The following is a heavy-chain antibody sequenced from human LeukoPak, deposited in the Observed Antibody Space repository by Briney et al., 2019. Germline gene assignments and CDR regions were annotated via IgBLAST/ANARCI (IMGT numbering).Heavy chain of an antibody. V-gene: IGHV1-18*01. J-gene: IGHJ4*02. CDR2: ISAYNGNT. CDR3: AGDQRVFRRGYSGYDSGY. Sequence: ASVKVSCKASGYTFTSYGISWVRQAPGQGLEWMGWISAYNGNTNYAQKLQGRVTMTTDTSTSTAYMELRSLRSDDTAVYYCAGDQRVFRRGYSGYDSGYWGQGTLVTVSS. D-gene: IGHD5-12*01. CDR1: GYTFTSYG.